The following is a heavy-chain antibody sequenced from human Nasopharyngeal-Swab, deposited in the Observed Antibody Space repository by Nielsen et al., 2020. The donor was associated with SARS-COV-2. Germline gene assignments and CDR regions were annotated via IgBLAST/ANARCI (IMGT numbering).Heavy chain of an antibody. J-gene: IGHJ3*01. D-gene: IGHD1-26*01. CDR2: IGANSGDT. CDR3: ARGATGFDF. Sequence: ASVKVSCKVSGYTLTELSMHWVRQAPGQGLEWMGWIGANSGDTNYAQKFQGRVTMTRDTSISTAYMELSSLNSDDTAVYYCARGATGFDFWGQGTMVTVSS. V-gene: IGHV1-2*02. CDR1: GYTLTELS.